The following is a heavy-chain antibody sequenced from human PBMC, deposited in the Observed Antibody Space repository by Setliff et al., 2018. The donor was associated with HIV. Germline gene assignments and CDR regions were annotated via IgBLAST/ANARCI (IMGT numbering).Heavy chain of an antibody. V-gene: IGHV4-39*02. CDR1: GASLSGSGFY. CDR3: ARVWLHFGDDIPRFDP. D-gene: IGHD4-17*01. J-gene: IGHJ5*02. Sequence: SETLSLTCNVSGASLSGSGFYWGWIRQPPGKGLESPGRGLEWFGHIYHSGSTYYNPSLRSRITMSIDTSKNHFSLKLTSVTAADTAVYYCARVWLHFGDDIPRFDPWGQGILVTVSS. CDR2: IYHSGST.